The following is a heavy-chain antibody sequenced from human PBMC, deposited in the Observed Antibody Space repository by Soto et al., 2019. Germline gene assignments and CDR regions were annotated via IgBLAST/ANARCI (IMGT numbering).Heavy chain of an antibody. J-gene: IGHJ4*02. D-gene: IGHD1-26*01. CDR3: ARDLGLLGY. Sequence: GGSLRLSCAASGFTFSSYSMNWVRQAPGKGLEWVSYISSSSTIYYADSVKGRFTISRDNAKNSLYLQMNSLRAEDTAVYYCARDLGLLGYWGQGTLVTVSS. CDR1: GFTFSSYS. CDR2: ISSSSTI. V-gene: IGHV3-48*01.